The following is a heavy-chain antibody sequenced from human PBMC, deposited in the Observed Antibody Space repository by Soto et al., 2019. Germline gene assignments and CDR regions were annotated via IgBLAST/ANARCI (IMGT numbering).Heavy chain of an antibody. D-gene: IGHD6-13*01. Sequence: SVKVSCKASGFTFTSSAVQWVRQARGQGLEWIGWIVVGSGNTNYAQKFQERVTITRDMSTSTAYMELSSLRSEDTAVYYCAADYYSSSWTYYYYGMDVWGQGTTVTVSS. CDR2: IVVGSGNT. CDR3: AADYYSSSWTYYYYGMDV. CDR1: GFTFTSSA. V-gene: IGHV1-58*01. J-gene: IGHJ6*02.